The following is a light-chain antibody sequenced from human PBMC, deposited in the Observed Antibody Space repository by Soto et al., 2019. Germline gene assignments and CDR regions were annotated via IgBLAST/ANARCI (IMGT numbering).Light chain of an antibody. CDR2: GPS. V-gene: IGKV3D-15*01. Sequence: EIVMTQSPATLSVSPGERATLSCRASQSVSANLAWYQQKPGQAPRLLIYGPSTRATGIPARFSGSGSGTEFTLTISSLQSEDFAVYYCQQYNNWPPGTFGQGTKLDI. CDR3: QQYNNWPPGT. J-gene: IGKJ2*02. CDR1: QSVSAN.